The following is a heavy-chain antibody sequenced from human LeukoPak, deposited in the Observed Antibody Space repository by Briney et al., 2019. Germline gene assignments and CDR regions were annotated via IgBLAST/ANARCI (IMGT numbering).Heavy chain of an antibody. V-gene: IGHV3-66*01. CDR1: GFIVSSNY. CDR3: AKDRYYDIRGWLDP. J-gene: IGHJ5*02. CDR2: IYDDFGT. Sequence: AGGSLRLSCVGPGFIVSSNYMSWVRQAPGKGLEWVSIIYDDFGTNYADSVKGRFTISRDNSKNTLYLQMNSLTAEDTAVYYCAKDRYYDIRGWLDPWGQGTLVTVSS. D-gene: IGHD3-16*01.